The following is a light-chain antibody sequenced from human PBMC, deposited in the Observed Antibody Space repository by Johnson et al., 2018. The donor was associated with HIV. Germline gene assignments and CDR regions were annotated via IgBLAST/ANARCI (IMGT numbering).Light chain of an antibody. CDR3: GAWDTSLSAGGV. CDR1: SSNIGNNY. CDR2: ENN. V-gene: IGLV1-51*02. J-gene: IGLJ1*01. Sequence: QSVLTQPPSASAAPGQKVTISCSASSSNIGNNYVSWYQQLPGTAPKLLIYENNERPSGIPDRFSGSKSGTSATLGITGLQTGDEADYYCGAWDTSLSAGGVFGTGTKVTVL.